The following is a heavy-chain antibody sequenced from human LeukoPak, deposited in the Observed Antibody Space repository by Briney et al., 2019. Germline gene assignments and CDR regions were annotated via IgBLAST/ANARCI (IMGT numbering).Heavy chain of an antibody. CDR2: IYNGGNT. Sequence: GGSLRLSCAASGFTVSSTYMNWVRQAPGKGLEWVSVIYNGGNTYYADSVKGRFTVSRDISKNTLSLQMSSLRAEDTAVYYCARESSGDGIDIWGQGTMVIVSS. J-gene: IGHJ3*02. CDR1: GFTVSSTY. CDR3: ARESSGDGIDI. V-gene: IGHV3-66*02. D-gene: IGHD2-21*01.